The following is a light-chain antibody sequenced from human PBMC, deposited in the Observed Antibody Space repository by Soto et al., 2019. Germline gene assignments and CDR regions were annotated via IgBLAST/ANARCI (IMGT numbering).Light chain of an antibody. CDR3: QQYGTSPYT. Sequence: EGLLTQSPGTLSLSPGDRATLSCRASQSVSSNSLAWYQQKPGQAPRLLIYGASRRATGIPDRFSGSGSGTDFTLIISRLEPEDFAVYSCQQYGTSPYTFGQGTRLE. J-gene: IGKJ2*01. CDR2: GAS. CDR1: QSVSSNS. V-gene: IGKV3-20*01.